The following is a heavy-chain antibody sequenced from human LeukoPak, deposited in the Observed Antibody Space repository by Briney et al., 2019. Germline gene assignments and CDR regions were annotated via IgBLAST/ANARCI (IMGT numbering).Heavy chain of an antibody. V-gene: IGHV4-59*01. CDR1: GGSFSGYY. J-gene: IGHJ4*02. CDR3: ARGAVAYYYFDN. D-gene: IGHD6-19*01. Sequence: SETLSLTCAVYGGSFSGYYWSWIRQPPGKGLEWIGYMYYSGSTNYNPSLKSRVTISVDTSKNQFSLKLSSVTAADTAVYYCARGAVAYYYFDNWGQGILVTVSS. CDR2: MYYSGST.